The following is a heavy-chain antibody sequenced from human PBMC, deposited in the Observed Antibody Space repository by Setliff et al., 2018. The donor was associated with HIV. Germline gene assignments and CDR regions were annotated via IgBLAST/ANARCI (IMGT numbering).Heavy chain of an antibody. CDR3: ARAFFFDTSGYQSYYHYMDV. CDR1: GGSFSSHY. CDR2: IDYSGST. D-gene: IGHD3-22*01. J-gene: IGHJ6*03. Sequence: PSETLSLTCTVSGGSFSSHYWTWIRQPPGRGLEWIGYIDYSGSTNQNPSLKSRVTMSVDTSKHQFSLRLSSVTAADTATYYCARAFFFDTSGYQSYYHYMDVWGKGTTVTVSS. V-gene: IGHV4-59*11.